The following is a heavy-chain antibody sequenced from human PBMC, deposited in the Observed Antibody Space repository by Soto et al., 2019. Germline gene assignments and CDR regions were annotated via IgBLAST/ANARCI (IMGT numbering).Heavy chain of an antibody. CDR1: GFTFSSYA. CDR2: ISGSGVST. D-gene: IGHD6-13*01. Sequence: EVQLLESGGGLVQPGGSLRLSCAASGFTFSSYAMSWVRQAPGKGLEWVSAISGSGVSTYYADSVKGRFTISRDNSKNTLYLQMNSLRAEDTAVYYCAKDGMVAAAGFYYFDYWGQGTLVTVSS. V-gene: IGHV3-23*01. J-gene: IGHJ4*02. CDR3: AKDGMVAAAGFYYFDY.